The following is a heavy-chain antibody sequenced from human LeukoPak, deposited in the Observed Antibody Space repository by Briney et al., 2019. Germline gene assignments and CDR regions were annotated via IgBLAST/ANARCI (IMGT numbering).Heavy chain of an antibody. Sequence: PGGSLRLSCAASGFTVSSNYMSWVRQAPGKGLEWVSAISGSGGSTYYADSVKGRFTISRDNSKNTLYLQMNSLRAEDTAVYYCARERYSSSSPVDYWGQGTLVTVSS. CDR3: ARERYSSSSPVDY. CDR2: ISGSGGST. J-gene: IGHJ4*02. D-gene: IGHD6-6*01. CDR1: GFTVSSNY. V-gene: IGHV3-23*01.